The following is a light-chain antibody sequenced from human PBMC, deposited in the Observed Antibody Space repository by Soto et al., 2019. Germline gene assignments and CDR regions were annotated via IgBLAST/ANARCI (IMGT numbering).Light chain of an antibody. CDR3: LKYNSYPWK. Sequence: DIQMTQSPSTLSGSVGDIVTITCRASQTISSWLAWYQQKPGKAPKLLIYKASILESGVPSRFGGSGSGTEFTLTISSLQPDDFATYYCLKYNSYPWKFGQGTKVDIK. V-gene: IGKV1-5*03. CDR2: KAS. J-gene: IGKJ1*01. CDR1: QTISSW.